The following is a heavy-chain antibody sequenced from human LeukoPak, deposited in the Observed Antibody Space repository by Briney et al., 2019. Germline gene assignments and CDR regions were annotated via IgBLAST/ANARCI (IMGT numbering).Heavy chain of an antibody. D-gene: IGHD3-22*01. V-gene: IGHV4-59*01. CDR2: IYYSGST. Sequence: SETLSLTCTVSGGSISSYYWSWIRQPPGKGLEWIGYIYYSGSTNYNPSLKSRVTISVDTSKNQFSLKLSSVTAADTAVYYCARVPPPGYYDSSGYWGWFDPWGQGTLVTVSS. CDR3: ARVPPPGYYDSSGYWGWFDP. J-gene: IGHJ5*02. CDR1: GGSISSYY.